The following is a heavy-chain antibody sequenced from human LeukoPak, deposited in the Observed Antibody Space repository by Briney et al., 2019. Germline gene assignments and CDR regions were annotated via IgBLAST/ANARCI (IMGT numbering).Heavy chain of an antibody. CDR3: AKGELYFQH. CDR1: GFTFSSYG. J-gene: IGHJ1*01. V-gene: IGHV3-30*18. Sequence: GGSLRLSCAASGFTFSSYGMHWVRQAPGKGLEWVAVISYDGSNKYYADSVKGRFTISRDNSKNTLYLQMNSLRAEDTAVYYCAKGELYFQHWGQGTLVTVSS. CDR2: ISYDGSNK. D-gene: IGHD1-26*01.